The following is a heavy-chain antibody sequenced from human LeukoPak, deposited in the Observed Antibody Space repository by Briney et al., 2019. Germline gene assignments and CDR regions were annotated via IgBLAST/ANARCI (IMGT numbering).Heavy chain of an antibody. Sequence: GGSLRLSCAASGLTFSSYAMHWVRQAPGRGLEWVSTISNSGGSTHYADSVKGRFAVSRDNSKSTLHLQMNTLRVEDTAVYYCAKDRDYGRTEGMDVWGKGTTVTVSS. D-gene: IGHD4-17*01. CDR1: GLTFSSYA. CDR2: ISNSGGST. V-gene: IGHV3-23*01. J-gene: IGHJ6*04. CDR3: AKDRDYGRTEGMDV.